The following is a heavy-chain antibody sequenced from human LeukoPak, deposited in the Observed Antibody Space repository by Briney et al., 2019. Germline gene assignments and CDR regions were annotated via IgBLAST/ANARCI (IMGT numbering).Heavy chain of an antibody. CDR1: GYSISSGYY. D-gene: IGHD4-17*01. CDR3: ARLVTEYGDYATYYYYYMDV. CDR2: IYYSGST. J-gene: IGHJ6*03. V-gene: IGHV4-38-2*02. Sequence: SETLSPTCTVSGYSISSGYYWGWIRQPPGKGLEWIGSIYYSGSTYYNPSLKSRVTISVDTSKNQFSLKLSSVTAADTAVYYCARLVTEYGDYATYYYYYMDVWGKGTTVTISS.